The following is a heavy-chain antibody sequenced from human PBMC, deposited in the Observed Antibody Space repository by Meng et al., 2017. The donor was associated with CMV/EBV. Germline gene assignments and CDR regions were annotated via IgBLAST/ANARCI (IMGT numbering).Heavy chain of an antibody. D-gene: IGHD2-2*02. J-gene: IGHJ5*02. CDR1: GGSISSYY. CDR3: AREIVVVPAAIDNWFDP. CDR2: IYTSGST. V-gene: IGHV4-4*07. Sequence: QVQLQESGPVLVKPSEPLSLTCTVSGGSISSYYWSWIRQPAGKGLEWIGRIYTSGSTNYNPSLKSRVTMSVDTSKNQFSLKLSSVTAADTAVYYCAREIVVVPAAIDNWFDPWGQGTLVTVSS.